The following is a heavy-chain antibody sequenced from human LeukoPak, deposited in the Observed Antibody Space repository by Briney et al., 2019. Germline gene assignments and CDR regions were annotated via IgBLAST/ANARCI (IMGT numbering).Heavy chain of an antibody. V-gene: IGHV3-9*01. CDR1: GFTFDDYA. CDR2: ISWNSFTI. J-gene: IGHJ6*03. D-gene: IGHD5-18*01. CDR3: AKDIGRVDTASTYMDV. Sequence: HPGGSLRLSCAASGFTFDDYAMHWVRQAPGKGLEWVSGISWNSFTIGYADSVKGRFTISRDNAKNSLYLQMNSLRGEDTALYYCAKDIGRVDTASTYMDVWGKGTTVTISS.